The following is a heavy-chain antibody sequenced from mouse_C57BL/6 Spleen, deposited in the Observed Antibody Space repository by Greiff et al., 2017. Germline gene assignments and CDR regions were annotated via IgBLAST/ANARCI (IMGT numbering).Heavy chain of an antibody. Sequence: EVKLMESGGGLVQPGGSMKLSCVASGFTFSNYWMNWVRQSPEKGLEWVAQIRLKSDNYATHYAESVKGRFTISRDDSKSSVYLQMNNLRAEDTGIYYCTGSWGGYYFDYWGQGTTLTVSS. CDR1: GFTFSNYW. CDR3: TGSWGGYYFDY. J-gene: IGHJ2*01. CDR2: IRLKSDNYAT. V-gene: IGHV6-3*01.